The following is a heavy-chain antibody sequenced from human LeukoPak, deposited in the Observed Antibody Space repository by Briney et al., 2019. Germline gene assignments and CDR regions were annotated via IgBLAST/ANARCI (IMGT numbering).Heavy chain of an antibody. V-gene: IGHV4-59*01. CDR3: ARDWFGGLSGKRVAARPISRWFDP. Sequence: SETLSLTCTVSGGSISSSYRSWIRQPPGKGLEWIGYIQYSGSTNYNPSLKSRVTISIGTSKKQFSLNLTSVTAADTAVYYCARDWFGGLSGKRVAARPISRWFDPWGPGTLVTVSS. J-gene: IGHJ5*02. CDR1: GGSISSSY. D-gene: IGHD6-6*01. CDR2: IQYSGST.